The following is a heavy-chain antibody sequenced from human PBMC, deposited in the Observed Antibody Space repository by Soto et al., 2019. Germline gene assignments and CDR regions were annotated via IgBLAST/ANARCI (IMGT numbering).Heavy chain of an antibody. J-gene: IGHJ6*02. CDR2: INHSGST. CDR3: ARGFRGVIIPYYYYGMDV. Sequence: LRETLSLTCAVYGGSFSGYYWSWIRQPPGKGLEWIGEINHSGSTNYNPSLKSRVTISVDTAKNQFSLKLSSVTAADTAVYYCARGFRGVIIPYYYYGMDVWGQGTTVTVSS. CDR1: GGSFSGYY. D-gene: IGHD3-10*01. V-gene: IGHV4-34*01.